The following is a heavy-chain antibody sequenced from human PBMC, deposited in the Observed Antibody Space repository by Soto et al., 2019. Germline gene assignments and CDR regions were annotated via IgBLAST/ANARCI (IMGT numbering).Heavy chain of an antibody. J-gene: IGHJ4*02. Sequence: QVQLVESGGGVVQPGRSLRLSCAASGFTFSSYGMHWVRQAPGKGLEWVAVISYDGSNKYYADSVKGRFTISRDNSKNTLSLQMNSLRAEDTAVYYCAKDSLHTLGYWGQGTLVTVSS. D-gene: IGHD4-4*01. CDR2: ISYDGSNK. CDR3: AKDSLHTLGY. CDR1: GFTFSSYG. V-gene: IGHV3-30*18.